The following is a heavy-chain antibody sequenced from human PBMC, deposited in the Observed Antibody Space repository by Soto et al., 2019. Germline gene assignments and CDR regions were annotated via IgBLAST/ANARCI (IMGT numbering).Heavy chain of an antibody. Sequence: SLRRSFAASGFTFSNYAMHWVRQAPGKGLEWVAVISYDGSNKYYADSVKGRFTISRDNSKNTLYLQMNSLRAEDTAVYYCARDEAYDFWSGYGSPWGQGP. CDR3: ARDEAYDFWSGYGSP. CDR2: ISYDGSNK. D-gene: IGHD3-3*01. V-gene: IGHV3-30-3*01. CDR1: GFTFSNYA. J-gene: IGHJ5*02.